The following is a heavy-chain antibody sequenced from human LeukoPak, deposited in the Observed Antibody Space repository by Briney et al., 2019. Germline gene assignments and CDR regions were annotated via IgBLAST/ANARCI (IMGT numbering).Heavy chain of an antibody. V-gene: IGHV3-9*01. CDR3: AKDTRISSGCLPD. CDR1: GFTFDDYA. D-gene: IGHD6-19*01. Sequence: GGSLRLSCAASGFTFDDYAMHWVRQAPGKGLEWVSGISWNSGSIGYADSVKGRFTISRDNAKNSLYLQMNSLRAEDTALYYCAKDTRISSGCLPDWGQGTLVTVSS. CDR2: ISWNSGSI. J-gene: IGHJ4*02.